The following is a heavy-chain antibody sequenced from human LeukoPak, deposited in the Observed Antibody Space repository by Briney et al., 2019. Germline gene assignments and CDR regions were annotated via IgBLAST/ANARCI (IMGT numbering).Heavy chain of an antibody. V-gene: IGHV3-33*01. Sequence: GGSLRLSCAASGFTFSTYGMHWVRQAPGKGLEWVALIWYDGSHKYYADSLKGRFTISRDNSKNTLYLQMNSLRAEDTAVYYCARVKTSGWLDAFDIWGQGTMVTVSS. CDR1: GFTFSTYG. D-gene: IGHD6-19*01. CDR2: IWYDGSHK. CDR3: ARVKTSGWLDAFDI. J-gene: IGHJ3*02.